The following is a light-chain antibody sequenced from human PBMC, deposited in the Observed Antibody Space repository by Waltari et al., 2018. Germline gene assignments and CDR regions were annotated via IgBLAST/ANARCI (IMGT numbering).Light chain of an antibody. CDR2: MGC. CDR3: MQPLETPWT. CDR1: QSLLHVDGYNY. V-gene: IGKV2-28*01. Sequence: DIVMTQSPLSLPVTPGEPASISCRSSQSLLHVDGYNYLDWYLQKPGQSPQVLIYMGCNRAAGVPDRFSGSGSGTDFTLKISRVEAEDVGVYYCMQPLETPWTFGQGTKVEIK. J-gene: IGKJ1*01.